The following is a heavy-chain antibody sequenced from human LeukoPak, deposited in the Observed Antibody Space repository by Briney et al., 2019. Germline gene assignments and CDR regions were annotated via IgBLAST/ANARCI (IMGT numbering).Heavy chain of an antibody. Sequence: GGSLRLSCAASGFNFDDYAIHWVRQAPGKGLEWVANIKQDGSEKYYVDSVKGRFTISRDNAKNSLYLQMNSLRAEDTAVYYCARDLSRIHLWSNPYFDYWGQGTLVTVSS. CDR3: ARDLSRIHLWSNPYFDY. V-gene: IGHV3-7*01. J-gene: IGHJ4*02. CDR1: GFNFDDYA. D-gene: IGHD5-18*01. CDR2: IKQDGSEK.